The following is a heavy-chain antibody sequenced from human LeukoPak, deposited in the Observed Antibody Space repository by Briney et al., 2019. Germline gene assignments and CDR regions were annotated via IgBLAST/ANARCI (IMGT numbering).Heavy chain of an antibody. D-gene: IGHD3-22*01. Sequence: GGSLRLSCAASGFTFDDYGMSWVRQAPGKGLEWVSGINWNGGSTGYADSVKGRFTISRDNAKNSLYLQMNSLRAEDTALYYRAREFYDSSGYYYYYYYMDVWGKGTTVTVSS. V-gene: IGHV3-20*04. CDR3: AREFYDSSGYYYYYYYMDV. J-gene: IGHJ6*03. CDR1: GFTFDDYG. CDR2: INWNGGST.